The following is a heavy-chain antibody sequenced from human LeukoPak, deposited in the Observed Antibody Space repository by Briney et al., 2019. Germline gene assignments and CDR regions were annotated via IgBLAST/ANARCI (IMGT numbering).Heavy chain of an antibody. CDR1: GGSISSYY. D-gene: IGHD3-22*01. CDR3: ASLFDYYDSSVGDYFDY. V-gene: IGHV4-4*07. J-gene: IGHJ4*02. CDR2: IYTSGST. Sequence: SETLSLTCTVSGGSISSYYWSWIRQPAGKGLEWIGRIYTSGSTNYNPSLKSRGTISVDTSKNQFSLKLSSVTAADTAVYYCASLFDYYDSSVGDYFDYWGQGTLVTVSS.